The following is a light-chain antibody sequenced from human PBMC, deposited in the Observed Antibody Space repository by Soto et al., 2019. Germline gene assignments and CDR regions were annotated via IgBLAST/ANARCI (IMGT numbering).Light chain of an antibody. CDR2: GTS. CDR3: QQYGSSPLT. V-gene: IGKV3-20*01. J-gene: IGKJ4*01. CDR1: QYVSTTF. Sequence: EIVLTQSPGTLSLSPGERATLSCRASQYVSTTFFAWYQQKPGQAPRLLIYGTSSRATGIPGRCSGSGSGTDFTLTISRPEPEDFAVYYCQQYGSSPLTFGGGTRMEIK.